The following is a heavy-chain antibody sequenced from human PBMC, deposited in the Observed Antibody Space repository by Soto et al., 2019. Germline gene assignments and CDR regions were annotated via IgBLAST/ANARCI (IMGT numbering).Heavy chain of an antibody. CDR3: ARGKTTVTTAPFDY. D-gene: IGHD4-17*01. CDR1: GFTFSSYS. Sequence: ESGGGLVQPGGSLRLSCAASGFTFSSYSMNWVRQAPGKGLEWVSYISSSSSTIYYADSVKGRFTISRDNAKNSLYLQMNSLRAEDTAVYYCARGKTTVTTAPFDYWGQGTLVTVSS. J-gene: IGHJ4*02. V-gene: IGHV3-48*01. CDR2: ISSSSSTI.